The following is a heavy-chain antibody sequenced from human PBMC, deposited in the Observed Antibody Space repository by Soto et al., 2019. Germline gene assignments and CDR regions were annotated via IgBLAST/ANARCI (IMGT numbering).Heavy chain of an antibody. CDR2: IYPSDSDT. CDR3: ARGGVSTRTSDY. J-gene: IGHJ4*02. Sequence: PGESLKISCKGSGYNFAGYWIAWVRQMPGKGLELMGIIYPSDSDTRYRPSFQGQVTISADKSISSAYLQWSSLRASDTAMYYCARGGVSTRTSDYWGPGTPVTVSS. V-gene: IGHV5-51*01. CDR1: GYNFAGYW. D-gene: IGHD3-3*01.